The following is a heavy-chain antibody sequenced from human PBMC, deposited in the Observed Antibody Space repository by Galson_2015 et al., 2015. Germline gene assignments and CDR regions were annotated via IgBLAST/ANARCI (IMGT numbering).Heavy chain of an antibody. J-gene: IGHJ4*02. CDR1: VGSVNSGTYY. D-gene: IGHD3-10*01. CDR2: IDYSGST. CDR3: ARLWLGGCEGS. V-gene: IGHV4-61*01. Sequence: ETLSLTCIVSVGSVNSGTYYWTWIRPSPGKGLQWIGYIDYSGSTDYTPSLKSRVTISVDTSRNQFSLRLGSVTAVDTAVYYCARLWLGGCEGSWGQGTLVTVSS.